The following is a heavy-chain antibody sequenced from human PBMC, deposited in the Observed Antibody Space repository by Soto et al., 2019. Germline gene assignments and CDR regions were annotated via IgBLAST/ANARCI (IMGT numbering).Heavy chain of an antibody. J-gene: IGHJ5*02. Sequence: SETLSLTCAVSGGSISSSNWWSWVRQPPGKGLEWIGEIYHSGSTNYNPSLKSRVTISVDKSKNQFSLKLSSVTAADTAVYYCAGDIVCSSTSCYGRGTANWFDPWGQGTLVTVSS. CDR1: GGSISSSNW. CDR3: AGDIVCSSTSCYGRGTANWFDP. V-gene: IGHV4-4*02. CDR2: IYHSGST. D-gene: IGHD2-2*01.